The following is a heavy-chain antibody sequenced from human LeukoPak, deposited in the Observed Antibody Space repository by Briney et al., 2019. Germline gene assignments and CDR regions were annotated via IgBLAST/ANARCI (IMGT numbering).Heavy chain of an antibody. Sequence: SETLSLTCAVYGGSFSAYYWSWIRQSPGKGLEWIGEIHHSGSTKYNPSLKSRVTISVDMSQSQFSLKLASVTAADTAVYYCATEEGYNAYWGQGILVTVSS. V-gene: IGHV4-34*01. J-gene: IGHJ4*02. CDR2: IHHSGST. D-gene: IGHD5-24*01. CDR3: ATEEGYNAY. CDR1: GGSFSAYY.